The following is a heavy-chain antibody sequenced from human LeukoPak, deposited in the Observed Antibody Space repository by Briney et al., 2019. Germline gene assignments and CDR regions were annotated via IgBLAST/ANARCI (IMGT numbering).Heavy chain of an antibody. CDR3: ARDGEYCSSTSCSYLFDY. D-gene: IGHD2-2*01. V-gene: IGHV3-33*01. J-gene: IGHJ4*02. Sequence: PGRSLRLSCAASGFTFSSYGMHWVRQAPGKGLEWVAVIWYDGSNKYYADSVKGRFTIPRDNSKNTLYLQMNSLRAEDTAVYYCARDGEYCSSTSCSYLFDYWGQGTLVTVSS. CDR1: GFTFSSYG. CDR2: IWYDGSNK.